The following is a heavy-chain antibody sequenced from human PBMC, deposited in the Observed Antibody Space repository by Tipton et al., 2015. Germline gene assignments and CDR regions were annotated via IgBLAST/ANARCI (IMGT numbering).Heavy chain of an antibody. D-gene: IGHD3-22*01. CDR1: GYSFTSFV. CDR2: IYVGDSNI. Sequence: LVQSGAEVRKPGESLKISCKASGYSFTSFVIGWVRQMPGKGLEWMGIIYVGDSNIRYSPSLQGQVTISADKSLSTAYLQWSSLKASDTAMYYCARHVSFYYDTHGSDALDIWAQGTMVTVSS. V-gene: IGHV5-51*01. CDR3: ARHVSFYYDTHGSDALDI. J-gene: IGHJ3*02.